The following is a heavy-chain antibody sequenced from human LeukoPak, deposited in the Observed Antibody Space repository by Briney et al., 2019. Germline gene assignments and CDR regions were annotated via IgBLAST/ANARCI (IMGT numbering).Heavy chain of an antibody. CDR3: ARETRGAVGSY. CDR1: ISTLTTYW. D-gene: IGHD6-19*01. CDR2: LKQDGSDK. Sequence: QPGGSLRLSCAASISTLTTYWMSWFRQTPAKGLEWVASLKQDGSDKYYVDSVKGRFTISRDNAKNSLYLQMNSLRAEDTAVFYCARETRGAVGSYWGQGTLVTVSS. V-gene: IGHV3-7*05. J-gene: IGHJ4*02.